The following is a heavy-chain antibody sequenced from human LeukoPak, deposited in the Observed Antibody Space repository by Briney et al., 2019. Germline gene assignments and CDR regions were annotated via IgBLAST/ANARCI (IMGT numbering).Heavy chain of an antibody. D-gene: IGHD5-12*01. J-gene: IGHJ4*02. V-gene: IGHV3-30*02. CDR1: GFTFSSYG. CDR3: AKDGPSGYDYMPYY. Sequence: RSGGSLRLSCAASGFTFSSYGMHWVRQAPGKGLEWVAFIRYDGSNKYYADSVKGRFTISRDNSKNTLYLQMNSLRAEDTAVYYCAKDGPSGYDYMPYYWGQGTLVTVSS. CDR2: IRYDGSNK.